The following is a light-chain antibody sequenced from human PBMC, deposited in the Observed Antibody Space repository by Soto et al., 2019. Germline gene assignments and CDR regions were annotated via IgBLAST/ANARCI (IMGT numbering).Light chain of an antibody. CDR2: KAS. J-gene: IGKJ1*01. V-gene: IGKV1-5*03. CDR1: QSISSW. CDR3: QQYNSYSRT. Sequence: QWTPSPSSLTASVVDSVTITCRASQSISSWLAWYQQKPGKAPKLLIYKASSLESGVPSRFSGSGSGTEFTLTIISLQHDDFATYYWQQYNSYSRTFGQGTKVDIK.